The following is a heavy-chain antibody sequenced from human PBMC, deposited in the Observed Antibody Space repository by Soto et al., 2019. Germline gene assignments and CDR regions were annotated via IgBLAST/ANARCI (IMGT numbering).Heavy chain of an antibody. Sequence: GLDLEWLALIYWDNDKRYSPSLKSRLTITKDTSKNQVVLTVTNMDPVDTATYYCSHFTTHYGMDVWGQGTTVTVSS. J-gene: IGHJ6*02. CDR2: IYWDNDK. V-gene: IGHV2-5*02. CDR3: SHFTTHYGMDV. D-gene: IGHD3-3*01.